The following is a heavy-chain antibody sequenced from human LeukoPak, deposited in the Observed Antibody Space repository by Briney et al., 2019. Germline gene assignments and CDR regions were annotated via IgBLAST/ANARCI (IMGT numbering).Heavy chain of an antibody. D-gene: IGHD3-22*01. J-gene: IGHJ4*02. CDR2: INPNSGGT. V-gene: IGHV1-2*02. CDR1: GYSFSGYC. CDR3: ARDRGSRYYYDSSGYYYGSLDVLL. Sequence: GASVKVSCKASGYSFSGYCMHWVRQAPGQGLEWMGWINPNSGGTNSAQKLQGRVTMTTDTSTSTAYMELRSLRSDDTAVYYCARDRGSRYYYDSSGYYYGSLDVLLWGQGTLVTVSS.